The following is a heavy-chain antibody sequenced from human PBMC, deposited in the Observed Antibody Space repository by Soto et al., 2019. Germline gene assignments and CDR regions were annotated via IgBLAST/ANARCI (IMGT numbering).Heavy chain of an antibody. D-gene: IGHD3-22*01. CDR3: ARTSYYDSTGYYNLDI. CDR1: GGSISSGGYS. CDR2: IHHSETT. Sequence: SETLSLTCAVSGGSISSGGYSWSWIRQPPGKGLEWIGDIHHSETTYYNPSLNSRVSISVDKSKNQFSLKLNSVNAADTADYYCARTSYYDSTGYYNLDIWGPGTTVTVSS. V-gene: IGHV4-30-2*01. J-gene: IGHJ6*02.